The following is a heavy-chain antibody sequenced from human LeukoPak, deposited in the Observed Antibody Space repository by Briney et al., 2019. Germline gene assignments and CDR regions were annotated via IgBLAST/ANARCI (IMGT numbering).Heavy chain of an antibody. J-gene: IGHJ5*02. V-gene: IGHV1-8*01. Sequence: ASVKVSCKASGYTFTSFDINWVRQATGQGLEWMGWMNPNSGNTGYAQKFQGRVTITADKSTSTAYMELSSLRSEDTAVYYCARTYSSSRYNWFDPWGQGTLVTVSS. CDR1: GYTFTSFD. D-gene: IGHD6-13*01. CDR3: ARTYSSSRYNWFDP. CDR2: MNPNSGNT.